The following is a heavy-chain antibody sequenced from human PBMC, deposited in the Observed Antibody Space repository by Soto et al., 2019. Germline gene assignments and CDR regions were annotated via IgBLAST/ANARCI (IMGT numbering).Heavy chain of an antibody. CDR2: IKPNSGDT. CDR3: RRGADRGEHFDN. J-gene: IGHJ4*02. CDR1: GYIFNDYY. D-gene: IGHD2-15*01. V-gene: IGHV1-2*02. Sequence: QVQLVQSGAEVKKPGASVKVSCKASGYIFNDYYMHWVRQAPGQGLEWMGWIKPNSGDTKYAQKFQDRVTMTRDTSISTAYMELSRLRSDDTAVYYCRRGADRGEHFDNWGQGTLVIVSS.